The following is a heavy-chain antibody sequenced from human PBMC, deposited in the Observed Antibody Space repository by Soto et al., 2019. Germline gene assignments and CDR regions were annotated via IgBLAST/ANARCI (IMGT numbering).Heavy chain of an antibody. CDR1: GGSISSGGYY. CDR3: ATGPAAILHYFDY. V-gene: IGHV4-31*03. Sequence: PSETLSLTCTVSGGSISSGGYYWSWIRQHPEKGLEWIGYIYNSGSTYYNPSLRSRVTISRDTSRNQFSLKVTSVTAADTAVYYCATGPAAILHYFDYWGQGTLVTVSS. CDR2: IYNSGST. D-gene: IGHD2-2*01. J-gene: IGHJ4*02.